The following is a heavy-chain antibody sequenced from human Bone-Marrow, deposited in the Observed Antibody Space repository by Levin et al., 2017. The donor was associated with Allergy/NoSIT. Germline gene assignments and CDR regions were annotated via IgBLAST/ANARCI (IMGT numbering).Heavy chain of an antibody. D-gene: IGHD3-10*01. CDR1: AFAFSGYP. CDR3: ARARTGTGTFDY. CDR2: VSYDGDYQ. J-gene: IGHJ4*02. Sequence: PGGSLRLSCVASAFAFSGYPMHWVRRAPGKGLEWVALVSYDGDYQYYADSVRGRFTVSRDNPKNTLFLQMNSLGPDDTAVYFCARARTGTGTFDYWGQGTLVSVSS. V-gene: IGHV3-30-3*01.